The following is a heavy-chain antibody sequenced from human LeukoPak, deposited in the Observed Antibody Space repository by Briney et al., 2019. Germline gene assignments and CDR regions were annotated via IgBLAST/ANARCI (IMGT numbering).Heavy chain of an antibody. CDR2: INSNSGGT. Sequence: ASVKVSCKASGYTFTGYYMHWVRQAPGQGLEWMGWINSNSGGTNYAQKFQGRVTMTRDTSISTAYMELSSLRSDDTAVYYCARVWDSGYPWGAFDIWGQGTMVTVSS. CDR1: GYTFTGYY. CDR3: ARVWDSGYPWGAFDI. V-gene: IGHV1-2*02. J-gene: IGHJ3*02. D-gene: IGHD5-12*01.